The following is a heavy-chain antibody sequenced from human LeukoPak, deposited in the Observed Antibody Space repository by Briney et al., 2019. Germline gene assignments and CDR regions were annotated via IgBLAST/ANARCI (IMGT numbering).Heavy chain of an antibody. CDR3: ARGKKDSGSYYPHPFDY. V-gene: IGHV4-34*01. CDR1: GGSFSGYY. Sequence: SETLSLTCAVYGGSFSGYYWSWIRQPPGKGLEWIGEINHSGSTNYNPSLKSRVTISVDTSKNQFSLQLNSVTPEDTAVYYCARGKKDSGSYYPHPFDYWGQGALVTVSS. CDR2: INHSGST. J-gene: IGHJ4*02. D-gene: IGHD1-26*01.